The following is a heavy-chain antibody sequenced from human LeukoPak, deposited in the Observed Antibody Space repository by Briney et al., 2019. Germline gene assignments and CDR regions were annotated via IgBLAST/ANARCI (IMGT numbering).Heavy chain of an antibody. Sequence: PSETLSLTCTVSGGSLSSSSYYWGWIRQPPGKGLEWIASISHTGSTYYNPSLKSRVTISVDTSKNQFSLKLSSVTAADTAVYYCARDRQWYYYGSGSYYFDYWGQGTLVTVSS. J-gene: IGHJ4*02. CDR2: ISHTGST. V-gene: IGHV4-39*07. CDR1: GGSLSSSSYY. CDR3: ARDRQWYYYGSGSYYFDY. D-gene: IGHD3-10*01.